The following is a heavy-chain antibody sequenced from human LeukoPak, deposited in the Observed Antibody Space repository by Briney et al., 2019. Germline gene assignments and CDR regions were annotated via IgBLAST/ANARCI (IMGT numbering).Heavy chain of an antibody. CDR1: GFTFTSSA. CDR3: ARPGGSGSYYNDNYFDY. Sequence: SVKVSCKASGFTFTSSAVQWVRQARGQRLEWIGWIVVGSGNTNYAQKFQGRVTITADESTSTAYMELSSLRSEDTAVYYCARPGGSGSYYNDNYFDYWGQGTLVTVSS. CDR2: IVVGSGNT. V-gene: IGHV1-58*01. D-gene: IGHD3-10*01. J-gene: IGHJ4*02.